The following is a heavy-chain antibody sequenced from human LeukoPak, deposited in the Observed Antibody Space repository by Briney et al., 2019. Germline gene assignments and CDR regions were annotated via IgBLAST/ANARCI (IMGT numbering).Heavy chain of an antibody. CDR3: AREPRDGYNFAEAFDI. V-gene: IGHV1-18*01. D-gene: IGHD5-24*01. Sequence: ASVKVSCKASGYTFTTYGISWVRQAPGQGLEWMGWISAHNGDTKFAEKFQGRVILTTDTPTTTANMELRSLRSGDTAVYYCAREPRDGYNFAEAFDIWGQGTMVTVSS. CDR1: GYTFTTYG. J-gene: IGHJ3*02. CDR2: ISAHNGDT.